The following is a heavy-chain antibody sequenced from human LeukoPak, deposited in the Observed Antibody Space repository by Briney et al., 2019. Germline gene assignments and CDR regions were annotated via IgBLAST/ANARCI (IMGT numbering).Heavy chain of an antibody. CDR2: INPDNGIT. CDR3: AREGSFQVLGSFDS. Sequence: ASVKVSCKSPGYTSSDFYIHWVRQAPGQGLQYMGWINPDNGITNYGQDFQGRVTMTSDTSTRTAYMELNRLTSDDTAMYYCAREGSFQVLGSFDSWGQGTLVTVSS. D-gene: IGHD4/OR15-4a*01. V-gene: IGHV1-2*02. J-gene: IGHJ5*01. CDR1: GYTSSDFY.